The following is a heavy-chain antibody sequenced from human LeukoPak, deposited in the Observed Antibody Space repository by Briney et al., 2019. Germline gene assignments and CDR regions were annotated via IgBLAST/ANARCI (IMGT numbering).Heavy chain of an antibody. CDR1: GYTFTSYG. CDR3: ARGLSVVVPAANLY. J-gene: IGHJ4*02. V-gene: IGHV1-2*02. CDR2: INPNSGGT. D-gene: IGHD2-2*01. Sequence: ASVKVSCKASGYTFTSYGISWVRQAPGQGLEWMGWINPNSGGTNYAQKFQGRVTMTRDTSISTAYMELSRLRSDDTAVYYCARGLSVVVPAANLYWGQGTLVTVSS.